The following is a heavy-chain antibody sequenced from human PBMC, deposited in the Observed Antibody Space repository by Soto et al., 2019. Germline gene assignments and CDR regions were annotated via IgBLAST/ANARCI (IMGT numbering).Heavy chain of an antibody. J-gene: IGHJ4*02. CDR2: ISGSGGST. CDR3: AKDSRPTKYQPLLYSGH. CDR1: GFTFSSYA. D-gene: IGHD2-2*01. V-gene: IGHV3-23*01. Sequence: PGGSLRLSCAASGFTFSSYAMSWVRQAPGKGLEWVSAISGSGGSTYYADSVKGRFTISRDNSKNTLYLQMNSLRAEDTAVYYCAKDSRPTKYQPLLYSGHWGQGTLVTVSS.